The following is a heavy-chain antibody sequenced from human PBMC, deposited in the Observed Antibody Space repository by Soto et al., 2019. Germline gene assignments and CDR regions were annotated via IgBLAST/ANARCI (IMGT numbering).Heavy chain of an antibody. V-gene: IGHV1-69*01. J-gene: IGHJ5*02. Sequence: QVQLVQSGAEVKTPGSSVKVSCKASGGSFSSYAVTWVRQAPGQGLEWMGGIIPIYGTASYAQKFQGRVTITANESTNTAHMELSSLRSEDTAIYYCATYYGASSAGFDPWGQGTLVTVSS. D-gene: IGHD4-17*01. CDR3: ATYYGASSAGFDP. CDR1: GGSFSSYA. CDR2: IIPIYGTA.